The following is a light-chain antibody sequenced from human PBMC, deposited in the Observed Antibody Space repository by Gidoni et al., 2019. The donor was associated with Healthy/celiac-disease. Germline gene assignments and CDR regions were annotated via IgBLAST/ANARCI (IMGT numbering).Light chain of an antibody. CDR3: QRRSNWPPAT. V-gene: IGKV3-11*01. J-gene: IGKJ1*01. CDR2: DAS. Sequence: IVLTQSPATLSLSPGERATLSCRASQSVSSYLAWYQQKPGQAPRLLIYDASTRATGIPARLSGSGSGTDFTLTISSIGPEDFAVYYCQRRSNWPPATFGQGTKVEIK. CDR1: QSVSSY.